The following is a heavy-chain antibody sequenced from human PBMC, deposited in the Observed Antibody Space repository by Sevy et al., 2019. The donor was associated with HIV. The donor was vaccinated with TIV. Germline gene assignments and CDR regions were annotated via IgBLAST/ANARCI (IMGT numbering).Heavy chain of an antibody. J-gene: IGHJ4*02. V-gene: IGHV3-23*01. Sequence: GGSLRLSCAASGFTFSSYAMSWVRQAPGKGLEWVSAISGSGGSTYYENSVKGRFPISRDNSTNTLYLHMNSLRAEDTAVYYCAKEGTMIVVVIQYYFDYWGQGTLVTVSS. CDR3: AKEGTMIVVVIQYYFDY. D-gene: IGHD3-22*01. CDR1: GFTFSSYA. CDR2: ISGSGGST.